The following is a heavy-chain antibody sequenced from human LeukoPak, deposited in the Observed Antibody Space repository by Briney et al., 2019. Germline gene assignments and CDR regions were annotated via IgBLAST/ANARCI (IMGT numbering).Heavy chain of an antibody. V-gene: IGHV1-8*01. Sequence: GASVKVSCKAFGSTFTSYEINWVGKAAGQGLEGWGGLNLKGGNAGYAQKFQGRVTMTRNTSISTAYMELSSLRSEDTAVYYCAREQSRCSSTSCYTDNDAFDIWGQGTMVTVSS. CDR1: GSTFTSYE. CDR3: AREQSRCSSTSCYTDNDAFDI. D-gene: IGHD2-2*02. CDR2: LNLKGGNA. J-gene: IGHJ3*02.